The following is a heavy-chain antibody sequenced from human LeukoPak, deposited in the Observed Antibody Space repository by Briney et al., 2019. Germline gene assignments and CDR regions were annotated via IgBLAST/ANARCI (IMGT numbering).Heavy chain of an antibody. CDR3: ARGGWPFDF. J-gene: IGHJ4*02. V-gene: IGHV3-23*01. Sequence: TGGSLRLSCAASGFTFSSYSMNWVRQAPGKGLEWVSSINDSGDIINYADSVKGRFTIARDDSKNTVYLEMKSLTADDTAFYYCARGGWPFDFWGQGILVTVSS. D-gene: IGHD3-10*01. CDR1: GFTFSSYS. CDR2: INDSGDII.